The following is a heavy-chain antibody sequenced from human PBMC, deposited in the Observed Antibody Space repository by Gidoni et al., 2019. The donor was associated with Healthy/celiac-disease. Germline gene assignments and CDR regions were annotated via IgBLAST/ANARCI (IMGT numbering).Heavy chain of an antibody. J-gene: IGHJ6*03. CDR1: GYTFTSYG. D-gene: IGHD5-12*01. CDR3: ARVYSGYDLDYYYYYYMDV. CDR2: LSAYNGNT. V-gene: IGHV1-18*01. Sequence: QVQLVQSGAEVKKPGASVKVSCKASGYTFTSYGISWVRQAPGQGLEWMGWLSAYNGNTTYAQQLQGRVTMTTDTSTSTAYMELRSLRSDDTAVYYCARVYSGYDLDYYYYYYMDVWGKGTTVTVSS.